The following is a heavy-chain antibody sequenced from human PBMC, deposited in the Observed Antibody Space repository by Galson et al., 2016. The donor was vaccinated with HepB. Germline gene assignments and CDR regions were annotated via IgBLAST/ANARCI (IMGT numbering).Heavy chain of an antibody. CDR2: INSGSGKT. Sequence: SVKVSCKAAGYTFISYAIHWVHQAPGHRLEWMGWINSGSGKTQYSSTFQARVTITSDTSANTAYMELSSPTSEDTAVYYCARGTNSGFDSWGQGTLFTVSS. D-gene: IGHD6-25*01. CDR3: ARGTNSGFDS. J-gene: IGHJ5*01. CDR1: GYTFISYA. V-gene: IGHV1-3*01.